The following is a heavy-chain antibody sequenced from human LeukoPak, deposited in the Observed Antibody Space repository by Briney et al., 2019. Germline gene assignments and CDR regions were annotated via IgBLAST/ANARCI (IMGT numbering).Heavy chain of an antibody. CDR2: ISGSGGST. J-gene: IGHJ4*02. CDR3: AERGYYDYSNYGPLSF. D-gene: IGHD3-22*01. CDR1: GFIFSDYA. V-gene: IGHV3-23*01. Sequence: GGSLRLSCTASGFIFSDYAMSWVRQAAGKGLEWVSGISGSGGSTDYADSVKGRFTISRDNAQNTVYLQMNSVRAEDTALYHCAERGYYDYSNYGPLSFWGQGILVTVSS.